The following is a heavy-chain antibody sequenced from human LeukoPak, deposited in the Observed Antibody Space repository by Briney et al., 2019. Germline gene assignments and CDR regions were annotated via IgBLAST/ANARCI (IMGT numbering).Heavy chain of an antibody. CDR3: ARTQKSNCSSTSCYYWFAP. Sequence: ASVTVSFTASGYTFTGYYMHWVGQAPGQGGEWMGGINPNSGGTTYAQKFQGRVTMTRDTSISTAYMELSRLRSDDTAVYYCARTQKSNCSSTSCYYWFAPWGQGTLVTVSS. J-gene: IGHJ5*02. D-gene: IGHD2-2*01. CDR1: GYTFTGYY. CDR2: INPNSGGT. V-gene: IGHV1-2*02.